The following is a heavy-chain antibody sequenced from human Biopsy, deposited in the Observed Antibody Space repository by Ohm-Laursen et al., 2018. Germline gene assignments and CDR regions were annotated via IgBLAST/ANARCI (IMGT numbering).Heavy chain of an antibody. Sequence: SLRLSCAASGFTFSSSWMHWVRQAPGKGLEWVSRFNSDGTDTTYADSVKGRFTISRDNAKNSLYLQMNSLRAEDTAVYYCARDYPSYSSGWYREPPIQCWGQGTLVTVSP. V-gene: IGHV3-74*01. D-gene: IGHD6-19*01. CDR2: FNSDGTDT. CDR1: GFTFSSSW. J-gene: IGHJ4*02. CDR3: ARDYPSYSSGWYREPPIQC.